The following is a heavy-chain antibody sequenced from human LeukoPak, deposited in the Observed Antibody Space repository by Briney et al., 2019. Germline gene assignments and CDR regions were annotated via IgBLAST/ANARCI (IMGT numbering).Heavy chain of an antibody. J-gene: IGHJ6*03. D-gene: IGHD3-10*01. V-gene: IGHV3-30*03. Sequence: GGSLRLSCAASGFAFSNFGIYWVRQAPGKGVEGGAHISNDGSDKLSADSVKGRFTISRDNSKNTVYLQMNSLRAEDTAVYYCARGGPGELSSYYYYYMDVWGKGTTVTVAS. CDR2: ISNDGSDK. CDR3: ARGGPGELSSYYYYYMDV. CDR1: GFAFSNFG.